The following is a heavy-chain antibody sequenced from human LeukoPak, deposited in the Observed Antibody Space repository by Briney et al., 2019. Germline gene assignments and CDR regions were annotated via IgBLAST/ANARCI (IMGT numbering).Heavy chain of an antibody. V-gene: IGHV1-2*06. CDR1: GYTFTSYY. CDR2: INPNSGGT. J-gene: IGHJ4*02. CDR3: ARAAYYYEGSGYYLGD. D-gene: IGHD3-22*01. Sequence: GASVKVSCKASGYTFTSYYMHWVRQAPGQGLEWMGRINPNSGGTNYAQKFQARVTMTRDTSISTAYMELSRLRSDDTALYYCARAAYYYEGSGYYLGDWGQGTLVTVSS.